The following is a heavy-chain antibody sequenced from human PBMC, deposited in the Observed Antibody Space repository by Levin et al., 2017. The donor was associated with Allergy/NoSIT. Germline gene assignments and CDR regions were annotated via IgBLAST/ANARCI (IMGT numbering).Heavy chain of an antibody. CDR1: GFTFSSYA. CDR2: ISYDGSNK. Sequence: GGSLRLSCAASGFTFSSYAMHWVRQAPGKGLEWVAVISYDGSNKYYADSVKGRFTISRDNSKNTLYLQMNSLRAEDTAVYYCARAEGTVAGHFDYWGQGTLVTVSS. CDR3: ARAEGTVAGHFDY. D-gene: IGHD4-23*01. V-gene: IGHV3-30-3*01. J-gene: IGHJ4*02.